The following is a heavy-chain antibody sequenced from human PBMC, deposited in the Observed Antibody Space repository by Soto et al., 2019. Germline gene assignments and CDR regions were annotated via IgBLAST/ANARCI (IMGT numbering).Heavy chain of an antibody. Sequence: SETLSLTCVISGDSVSSNSAAWNWIRQSPSRGLEWLGRTYYRSKWYNDYAVSVKSRITINPDTSKNQFSLQLNSVTPEDTAVYYCARVRSGFGGITIFGVVIPFDAFDIWGQGTMVTVSS. V-gene: IGHV6-1*01. CDR2: TYYRSKWYN. CDR3: ARVRSGFGGITIFGVVIPFDAFDI. CDR1: GDSVSSNSAA. J-gene: IGHJ3*02. D-gene: IGHD3-3*01.